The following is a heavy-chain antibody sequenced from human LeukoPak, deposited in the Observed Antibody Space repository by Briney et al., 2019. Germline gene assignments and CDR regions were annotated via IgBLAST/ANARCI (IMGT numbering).Heavy chain of an antibody. J-gene: IGHJ4*02. CDR3: ARHRAYSSSSPFDY. V-gene: IGHV4-61*05. CDR1: GGSISSSSYY. D-gene: IGHD6-6*01. CDR2: IYYTGST. Sequence: SETLSLTCTVSGGSISSSSYYWSWIRQPPGKGLEWIGYIYYTGSTNYSPSLKSRVTMFVDMSKNQFSLRLSSVTAADTAVYYCARHRAYSSSSPFDYWGQGTLVTVSS.